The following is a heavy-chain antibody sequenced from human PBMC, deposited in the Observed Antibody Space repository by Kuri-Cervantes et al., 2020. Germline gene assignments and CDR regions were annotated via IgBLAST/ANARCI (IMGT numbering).Heavy chain of an antibody. V-gene: IGHV1-58*01. Sequence: SVKVSCKASGLTFTSSAVQWVRQARGQRLEWIGWIVVGSGSTNYAQKFQERVTITRDMSTSTAYMELSSLRSEDTAVYYCAASGSDDYGDYVSGWYFDLWGRGTLVTVSS. CDR3: AASGSDDYGDYVSGWYFDL. CDR2: IVVGSGST. J-gene: IGHJ2*01. CDR1: GLTFTSSA. D-gene: IGHD4-17*01.